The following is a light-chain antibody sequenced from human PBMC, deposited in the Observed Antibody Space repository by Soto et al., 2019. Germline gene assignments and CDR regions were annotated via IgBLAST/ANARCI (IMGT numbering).Light chain of an antibody. Sequence: EIVLTQSPATLSLFPGERATLSCRASQSVSIYLAWYQQKPGQAPRLLIYDASNRATGIPARFSGSGSGTDFTLTISSLEPEDFAVYYCQQRSNWPPEITFGQATRLEIK. CDR3: QQRSNWPPEIT. J-gene: IGKJ5*01. CDR1: QSVSIY. V-gene: IGKV3-11*01. CDR2: DAS.